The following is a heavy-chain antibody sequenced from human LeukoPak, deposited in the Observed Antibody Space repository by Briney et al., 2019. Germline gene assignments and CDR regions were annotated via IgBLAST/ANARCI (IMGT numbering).Heavy chain of an antibody. J-gene: IGHJ4*02. D-gene: IGHD3-16*01. CDR1: SGSISGYY. CDR3: ARGRGAFGDFAY. CDR2: IYYSGST. Sequence: SETLSLTCTVSSGSISGYYWSWIRQPPGKGLEWIGYIYYSGSTNYNPSLRSRVTISIDTSKKQFSLKLSSVTAADTAVYYCARGRGAFGDFAYWGQGTLVTVSS. V-gene: IGHV4-59*01.